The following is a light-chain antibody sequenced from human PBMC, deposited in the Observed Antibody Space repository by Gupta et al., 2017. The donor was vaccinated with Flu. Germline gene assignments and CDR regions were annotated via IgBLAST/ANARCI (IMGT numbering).Light chain of an antibody. CDR2: EVS. CDR1: SSDVGGYNY. V-gene: IGLV2-14*01. J-gene: IGLJ2*01. Sequence: QSALTQPASVSGSPGQSLTLSCPGTSSDVGGYNYVSWYQQHPGKAPKLMIYEVSNRPSGVSNRFSGSKSGNTASLTISGLQAEDEAYYYCSSYTSSFVVFGGGTKLTVL. CDR3: SSYTSSFVV.